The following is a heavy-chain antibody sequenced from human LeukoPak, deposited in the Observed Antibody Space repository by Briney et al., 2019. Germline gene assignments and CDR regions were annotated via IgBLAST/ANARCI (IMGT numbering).Heavy chain of an antibody. CDR1: GGSISSSSYY. D-gene: IGHD2-15*01. Sequence: PSETLSLTCTVSGGSISSSSYYWGWIRQPPGKGLEWIGNIYYSGSTYYNPSLKSRVTISVDTSKNQFSLKLSSVTAADTAVYYCARDPTSVVAAHFDYWGQGTLVTVSS. CDR3: ARDPTSVVAAHFDY. J-gene: IGHJ4*02. V-gene: IGHV4-39*07. CDR2: IYYSGST.